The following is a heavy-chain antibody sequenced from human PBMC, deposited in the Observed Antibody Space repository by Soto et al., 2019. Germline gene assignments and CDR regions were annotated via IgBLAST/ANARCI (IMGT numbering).Heavy chain of an antibody. V-gene: IGHV4-39*01. D-gene: IGHD4-4*01. CDR3: ATHPRPPDYSFDY. CDR2: FYYIGST. CDR1: WFYIRRRSYY. Sequence: PSATLSITCPVSWFYIRRRSYYLGWLRQPPGKGLEWIGSFYYIGSTEYNPSLESRVTTSVDTSKNPFSLKMSSLTAADTALYYCATHPRPPDYSFDYWGQGTLVTVSS. J-gene: IGHJ4*02.